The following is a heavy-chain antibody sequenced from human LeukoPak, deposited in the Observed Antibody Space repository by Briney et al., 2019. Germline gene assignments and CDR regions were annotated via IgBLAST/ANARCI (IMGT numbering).Heavy chain of an antibody. Sequence: PSETLSLTCTVSGGSISSYYWSWIRQPPGKGLEWIGYIYYSGSTNYNPSLKSRVTISVDTSKNQFSLKLRSVTAADTAHYYCARAEINDYNRYWGQGILVIVSS. J-gene: IGHJ4*02. V-gene: IGHV4-59*08. D-gene: IGHD4-11*01. CDR1: GGSISSYY. CDR3: ARAEINDYNRY. CDR2: IYYSGST.